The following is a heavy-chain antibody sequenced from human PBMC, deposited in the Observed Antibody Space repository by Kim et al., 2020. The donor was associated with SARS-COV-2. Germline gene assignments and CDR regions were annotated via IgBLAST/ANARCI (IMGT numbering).Heavy chain of an antibody. CDR1: GFTFSDYY. CDR2: ISSSSSYT. Sequence: GGSLRLSCAASGFTFSDYYMSWIRQAPGKGLEWVSYISSSSSYTNYADSVKGRFTISRDNAKNSLYLQMNSLRAEDTAVYYCARDLILPPPRYGDYGVDYWGQGTLVTVSS. J-gene: IGHJ4*02. CDR3: ARDLILPPPRYGDYGVDY. D-gene: IGHD4-17*01. V-gene: IGHV3-11*06.